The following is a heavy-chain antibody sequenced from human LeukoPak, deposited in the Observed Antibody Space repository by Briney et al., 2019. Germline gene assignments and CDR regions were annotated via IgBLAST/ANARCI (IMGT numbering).Heavy chain of an antibody. CDR1: GFTFGDYA. Sequence: PGGFLRLSCTASGFTFGDYAMSWVRQAPGKGLEWVGFIRSKAYGGTTEYAASVKGRFTISRDDSKSIAYLQMNSLKTEDTAVYYCTRDPTQYYYGSGSYYWYFDYWGQGTLVTVSS. V-gene: IGHV3-49*04. J-gene: IGHJ4*02. CDR2: IRSKAYGGTT. CDR3: TRDPTQYYYGSGSYYWYFDY. D-gene: IGHD3-10*01.